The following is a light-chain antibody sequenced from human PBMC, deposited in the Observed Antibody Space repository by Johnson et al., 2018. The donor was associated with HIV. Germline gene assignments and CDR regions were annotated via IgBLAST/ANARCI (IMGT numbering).Light chain of an antibody. CDR3: GTWDSSLSVKYV. V-gene: IGLV1-51*02. J-gene: IGLJ1*01. Sequence: SVLTQPPSVSAAPGQKVTISCSGSSSNIGNNYVSWYQQLPGTAPKLLIYENNKRPLGIPDRFSGSNSGTSATLGITGLQTGDEADYYCGTWDSSLSVKYVFGTGTKVTVL. CDR1: SSNIGNNY. CDR2: ENN.